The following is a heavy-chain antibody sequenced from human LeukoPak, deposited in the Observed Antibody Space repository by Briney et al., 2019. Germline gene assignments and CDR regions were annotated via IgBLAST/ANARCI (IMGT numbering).Heavy chain of an antibody. CDR3: ARGHSGSYFLY. V-gene: IGHV4-38-2*01. D-gene: IGHD1-26*01. CDR1: GYSISSNYY. CDR2: ILHAGYT. J-gene: IGHJ4*02. Sequence: SETLSLTCAVSGYSISSNYYWGWIRQPPGKGLEWIGSILHAGYTDYNPSLKSRVITSVDTSKNQFSLKVSSVTAADTAVYYCARGHSGSYFLYWGQGTLVTVSS.